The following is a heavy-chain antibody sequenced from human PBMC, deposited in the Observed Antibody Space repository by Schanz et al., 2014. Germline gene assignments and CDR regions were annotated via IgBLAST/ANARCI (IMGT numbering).Heavy chain of an antibody. J-gene: IGHJ5*02. Sequence: EVQLLESGGGLVQPGGSLRLSCAASGFTFSSYAMSWVRQAPGKGLEWVSLISDSGDTAYYADSVKGRFTISRDNAKSSLFLQMNSLRPEDTAVYYCARPALWFGDNCFDPWGQGTLVTVSS. CDR3: ARPALWFGDNCFDP. CDR2: ISDSGDTA. CDR1: GFTFSSYA. D-gene: IGHD3-10*01. V-gene: IGHV3-23*01.